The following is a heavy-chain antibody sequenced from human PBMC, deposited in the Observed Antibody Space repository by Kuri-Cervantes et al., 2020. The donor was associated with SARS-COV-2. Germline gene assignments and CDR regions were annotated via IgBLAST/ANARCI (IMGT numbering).Heavy chain of an antibody. Sequence: GESLKISCAASGFTFSDSAMHWVRQAPGKGLEWVAFISYDGSSKDYADSVKGRLTISRDNSKNTLYLQMKSLRAEDTAVFYCAREGNEDAFETWGQGIRVTVSS. CDR3: AREGNEDAFET. J-gene: IGHJ3*02. CDR2: ISYDGSSK. CDR1: GFTFSDSA. V-gene: IGHV3-30*04.